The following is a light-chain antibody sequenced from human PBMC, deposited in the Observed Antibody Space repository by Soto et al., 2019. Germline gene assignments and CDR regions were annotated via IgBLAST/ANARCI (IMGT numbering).Light chain of an antibody. Sequence: IVMTQSPATLSGSPGERATLSCRASQSVSSNVAWYQQIPGQTPRLLIYGASTRATGVPVRFSGSASGTEFTLTISGLQSEDFAVYYCNQYDAGPSTFGQG. CDR3: NQYDAGPST. V-gene: IGKV3-15*01. CDR1: QSVSSN. J-gene: IGKJ2*01. CDR2: GAS.